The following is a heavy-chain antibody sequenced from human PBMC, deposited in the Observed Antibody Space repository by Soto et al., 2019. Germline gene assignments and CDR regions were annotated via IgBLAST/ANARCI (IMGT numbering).Heavy chain of an antibody. J-gene: IGHJ4*02. Sequence: PGGSLRLSCSASGFTFSSYAMHWVRQAPGKGLEYVSAISSNGGSTYYADSVKGRFTISRDNSKNTLYLQMSSLRAEDTAVYYCVXARRDYDFWSGEDRFDYWGQGTLVTVSS. D-gene: IGHD3-3*01. V-gene: IGHV3-64D*06. CDR2: ISSNGGST. CDR1: GFTFSSYA. CDR3: VXARRDYDFWSGEDRFDY.